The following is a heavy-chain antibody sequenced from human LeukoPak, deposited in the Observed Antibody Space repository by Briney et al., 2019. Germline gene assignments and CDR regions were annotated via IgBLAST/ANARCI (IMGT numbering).Heavy chain of an antibody. J-gene: IGHJ4*02. V-gene: IGHV1-18*01. CDR2: ISAYNGNT. CDR3: ARAGIVGATLDY. D-gene: IGHD1-26*01. CDR1: VYTFTIYG. Sequence: ASVKVSLKASVYTFTIYGISWVRQAPGQGLEWMGWISAYNGNTNYAQKLQGRVTMTTDTSTSTAYMELRSLRSDDTAVYYCARAGIVGATLDYWGQGTLVTVSS.